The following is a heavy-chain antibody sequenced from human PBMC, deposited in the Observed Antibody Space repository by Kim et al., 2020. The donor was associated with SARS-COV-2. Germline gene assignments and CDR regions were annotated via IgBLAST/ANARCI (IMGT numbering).Heavy chain of an antibody. CDR2: ISYDGSNT. CDR1: GFTFSIYG. V-gene: IGHV3-30-3*01. Sequence: GGSLRLSCAASGFTFSIYGIHWVRQAPGKGLEWVAVISYDGSNTYYANSVKGRFTISRDNSKNMLYLQMNRLRAEDTAVYYCASIDYYDRSFGYWGQGTLVTVSS. D-gene: IGHD3-22*01. CDR3: ASIDYYDRSFGY. J-gene: IGHJ4*02.